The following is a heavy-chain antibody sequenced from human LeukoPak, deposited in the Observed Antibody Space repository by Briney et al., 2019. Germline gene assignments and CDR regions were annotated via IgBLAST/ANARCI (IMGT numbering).Heavy chain of an antibody. CDR2: VYHSGST. V-gene: IGHV4-4*02. CDR1: GDSISTNHW. D-gene: IGHD5-18*01. J-gene: IGHJ4*02. CDR3: ARQVTFGYAYAYYFDY. Sequence: SGTLSLTCAVSGDSISTNHWWSWVRQPPGKGLEWIGEVYHSGSTNYNPSLKSRVTISVDKSKNLFSLKLTSVTAADTAMYYCARQVTFGYAYAYYFDYWGQGSLVTVSS.